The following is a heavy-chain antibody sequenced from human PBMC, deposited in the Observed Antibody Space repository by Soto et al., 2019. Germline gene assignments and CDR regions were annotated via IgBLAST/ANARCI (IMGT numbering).Heavy chain of an antibody. J-gene: IGHJ6*02. Sequence: SVKVSCKASGGTFSSSGFSWVRQAPGQGLEWMGMIVPSLDTTNYAQKFQARVTITADEVTSTAYMELRSLRSEDTAVYYCARWPQPRYTADPYAVDVWGQGTRVTVSS. CDR3: ARWPQPRYTADPYAVDV. CDR2: IVPSLDTT. CDR1: GGTFSSSG. D-gene: IGHD3-16*02. V-gene: IGHV1-69*11.